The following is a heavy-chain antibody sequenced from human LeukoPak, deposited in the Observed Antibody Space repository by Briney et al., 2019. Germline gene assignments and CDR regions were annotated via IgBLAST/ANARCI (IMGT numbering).Heavy chain of an antibody. D-gene: IGHD1-26*01. Sequence: GGSLTLSCAASGFTFSIYWMHWVRHAPGKGLVWVSRINSDGSSTSYADSVKGRFTISRDNAKNTLYLQMSSLRAEDTAVYYCARAGAPLSYYFMDVWGKGTTVTVSS. CDR3: ARAGAPLSYYFMDV. CDR1: GFTFSIYW. V-gene: IGHV3-74*01. J-gene: IGHJ6*03. CDR2: INSDGSST.